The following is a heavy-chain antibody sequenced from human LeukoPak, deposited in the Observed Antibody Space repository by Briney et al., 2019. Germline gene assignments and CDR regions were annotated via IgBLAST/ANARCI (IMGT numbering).Heavy chain of an antibody. J-gene: IGHJ4*02. Sequence: SGGSLRLSCAASGFTFSSYAMSWVRQAPGKGLEWVSAISGSGGSTYYADSVKGRFTISRDNSKNTLYLQMNSLRAEDTAVYYCAKWYDGGNPRRYFDYWGQGTLVTVSS. V-gene: IGHV3-23*01. CDR2: ISGSGGST. CDR3: AKWYDGGNPRRYFDY. CDR1: GFTFSSYA. D-gene: IGHD4-23*01.